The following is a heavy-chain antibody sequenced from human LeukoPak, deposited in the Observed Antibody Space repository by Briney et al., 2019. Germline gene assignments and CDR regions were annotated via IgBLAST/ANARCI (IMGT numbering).Heavy chain of an antibody. D-gene: IGHD6-13*01. CDR2: IYSGGST. J-gene: IGHJ4*02. Sequence: GGSLRLSCAASGFTVSSNYMSWVRQAPGKGLEWVSVIYSGGSTYYADSVKGRFTISRDNSKNTLYLQMNSLRAEDTAVCYCARGPPYGGSSWNYYFDYWGQGTLVTVSS. CDR1: GFTVSSNY. CDR3: ARGPPYGGSSWNYYFDY. V-gene: IGHV3-53*01.